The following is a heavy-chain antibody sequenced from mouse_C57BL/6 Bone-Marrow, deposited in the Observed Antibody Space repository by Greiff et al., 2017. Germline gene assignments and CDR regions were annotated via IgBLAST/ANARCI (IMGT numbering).Heavy chain of an antibody. J-gene: IGHJ4*01. CDR3: ASGVYDGYPYYYAMDY. D-gene: IGHD2-3*01. CDR1: GYTFTSYG. CDR2: ISIGNGYT. V-gene: IGHV1-58*01. Sequence: VQLQQSGAELVRPGSSVKMSCKTSGYTFTSYGINWVKQRPGQGLEWIGYISIGNGYTEYNEKFKGKATLTSDTSSSTAYMQLSSLTSEDSAIYFCASGVYDGYPYYYAMDYWGQGTSVTVSS.